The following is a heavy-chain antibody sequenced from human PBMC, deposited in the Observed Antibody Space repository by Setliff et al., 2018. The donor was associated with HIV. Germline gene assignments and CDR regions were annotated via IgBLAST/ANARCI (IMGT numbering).Heavy chain of an antibody. J-gene: IGHJ4*02. CDR3: ARGYGGSYKSSPYYFDY. CDR1: GDTFSNYP. Sequence: VASVKVSCKASGDTFSNYPISWLRQAPGQGPEWMGGIIPALGTANYAQKFQGRVTFTADESTNTAFMELSSLRSEDTAVYYCARGYGGSYKSSPYYFDYWGQGTLVTVSS. CDR2: IIPALGTA. D-gene: IGHD1-26*01. V-gene: IGHV1-69*13.